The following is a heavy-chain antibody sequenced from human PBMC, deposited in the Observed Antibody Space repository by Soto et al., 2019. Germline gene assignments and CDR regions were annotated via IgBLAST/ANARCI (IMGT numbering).Heavy chain of an antibody. CDR3: ASPRLSSDCTTPIDY. D-gene: IGHD2-8*01. V-gene: IGHV3-30-3*01. CDR1: GFTFSNYA. CDR2: ISYDGSNK. J-gene: IGHJ4*02. Sequence: QVQLVESGGGVVQPGRSLRLSCAASGFTFSNYAMHWVRQAPGKGLEWVAVISYDGSNKYYADSVKGRFTVSRDNSKNTLYLQMNCLRAEDTAVYYCASPRLSSDCTTPIDYWGQGNLVTVSS.